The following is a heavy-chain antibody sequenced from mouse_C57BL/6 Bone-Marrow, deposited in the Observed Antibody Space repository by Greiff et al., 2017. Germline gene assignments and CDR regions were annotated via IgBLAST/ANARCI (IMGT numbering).Heavy chain of an antibody. J-gene: IGHJ3*01. CDR3: ARSGYPAWFAY. D-gene: IGHD3-1*01. CDR1: GYTFTSYW. V-gene: IGHV1-59*01. CDR2: IDPSDSYT. Sequence: QVQLQQPGAELVRPGTSVKLSCKASGYTFTSYWMHWVKQRPGQSLEWLGVIDPSDSYTNYNQTFKGKATLTVDTSSSTAYMQLSSLTSEDSAVYYCARSGYPAWFAYWGQGTLVTVSA.